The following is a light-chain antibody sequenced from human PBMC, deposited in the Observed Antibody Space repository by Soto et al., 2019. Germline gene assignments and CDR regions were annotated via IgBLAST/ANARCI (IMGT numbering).Light chain of an antibody. J-gene: IGLJ1*01. Sequence: QSVLTQPPSASGSPGQSVTISCTGTSSDVGGYNYVSWYQQHPGKAPNLMIYEVSKRPSGVPDRFSGSKSGNTASLTVSGLQAEDEADYYSSSYAGSNNYVFGTGTKLTVL. CDR2: EVS. CDR1: SSDVGGYNY. CDR3: SSYAGSNNYV. V-gene: IGLV2-8*01.